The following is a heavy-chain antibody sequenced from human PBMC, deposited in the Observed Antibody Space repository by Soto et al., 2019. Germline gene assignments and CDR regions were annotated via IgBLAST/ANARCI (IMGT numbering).Heavy chain of an antibody. CDR3: AASIFYYGMDV. CDR1: GYTFTNYW. Sequence: GESLKISCKGSGYTFTNYWIGWVRQMPRKGLEWMGIIYPGDSDTKYNPSFQGQVTISADKSITTTYLQWSSLKASDTAIYYCAASIFYYGMDVWGQGTTGTVSS. CDR2: IYPGDSDT. J-gene: IGHJ6*02. V-gene: IGHV5-51*01.